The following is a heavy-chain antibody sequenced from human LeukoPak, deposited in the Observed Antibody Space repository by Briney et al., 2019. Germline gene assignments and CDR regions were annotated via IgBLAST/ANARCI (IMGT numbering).Heavy chain of an antibody. Sequence: GGSLRLSCAASGFTFSTYAMSWVRQAPGKGLEWVSGISGSGGTTYYADSVKGRFTVSRDNSKNTLYLQMNSLRADDTAVYYCAKGAGRSWFDPWGQGTLVTASS. CDR3: AKGAGRSWFDP. CDR1: GFTFSTYA. V-gene: IGHV3-23*01. J-gene: IGHJ5*02. CDR2: ISGSGGTT. D-gene: IGHD6-6*01.